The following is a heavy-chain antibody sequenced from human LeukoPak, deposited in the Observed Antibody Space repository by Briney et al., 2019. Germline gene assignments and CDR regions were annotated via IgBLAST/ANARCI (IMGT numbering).Heavy chain of an antibody. J-gene: IGHJ6*03. D-gene: IGHD5-18*01. V-gene: IGHV1-2*02. CDR1: GYTFTGYY. Sequence: ASVKVSCKASGYTFTGYYMHWVRQAPGQGLEWMGWINPNSGCTNYAQKFQGRVTMTRDTSISTAYMELSRLRSDDTAVYYCARGGYSYGRVGYYYYYYMDVWGKGTTATVSS. CDR3: ARGGYSYGRVGYYYYYYMDV. CDR2: INPNSGCT.